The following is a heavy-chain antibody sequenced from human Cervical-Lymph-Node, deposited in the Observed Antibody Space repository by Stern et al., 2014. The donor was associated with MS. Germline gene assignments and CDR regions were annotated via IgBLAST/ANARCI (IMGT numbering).Heavy chain of an antibody. CDR1: GGTFSSYA. V-gene: IGHV1-69*01. D-gene: IGHD1-26*01. Sequence: VQLVESGAEVKKPGASVKVSCKASGGTFSSYAIGWVRQAPGQGLEWMGGILPNFGTANYGQKFQGRGTITAAESTRTDDMELSSLRSEDTAVYYCARGELKEGLVRGMDVWGQGTTVTVSS. CDR3: ARGELKEGLVRGMDV. J-gene: IGHJ6*02. CDR2: ILPNFGTA.